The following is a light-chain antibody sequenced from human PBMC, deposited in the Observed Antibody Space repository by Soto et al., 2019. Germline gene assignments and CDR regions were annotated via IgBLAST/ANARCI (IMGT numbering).Light chain of an antibody. CDR3: QQYGSSPLT. CDR2: GAS. V-gene: IGKV3-20*01. Sequence: EIVLTQSPGTLSLSPGERATLSCRPSQSVSSDSLAWYQQKPGQAPRLLIFGASSRATGIPDRFSGSGSVTDYTLTIIRLEPDDFAVYYCQQYGSSPLTFGGGTKVEIK. CDR1: QSVSSDS. J-gene: IGKJ4*01.